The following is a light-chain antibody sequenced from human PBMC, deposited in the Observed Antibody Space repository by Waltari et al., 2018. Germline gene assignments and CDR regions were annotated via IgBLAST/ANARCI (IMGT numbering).Light chain of an antibody. CDR2: EDN. V-gene: IGLV6-57*02. J-gene: IGLJ2*01. Sequence: QHGPCTAPTTVILEDNKRPSGFPDRFSGSIDSSSNSASLTISALKTEDEANYYCQSYDSSSRVVFGGGTKLTVL. CDR3: QSYDSSSRVV.